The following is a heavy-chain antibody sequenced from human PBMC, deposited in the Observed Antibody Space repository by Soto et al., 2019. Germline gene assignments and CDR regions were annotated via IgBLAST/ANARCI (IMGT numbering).Heavy chain of an antibody. CDR2: ISYDGSNT. CDR3: VGGQYYFDY. Sequence: QVLLVESGGGVVQPGRSLRLACAASGFPFTTYVMHWVREGPGKGLEWVAVISYDGSNTYYADSVKGRFTISRDNSKNSLYLQMISLRTEDTALYYCVGGQYYFDYRGQGTLVTVSS. CDR1: GFPFTTYV. J-gene: IGHJ4*02. D-gene: IGHD3-10*01. V-gene: IGHV3-30*03.